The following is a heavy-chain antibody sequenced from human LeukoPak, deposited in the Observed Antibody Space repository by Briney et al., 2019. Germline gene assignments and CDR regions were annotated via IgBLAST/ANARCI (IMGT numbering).Heavy chain of an antibody. CDR1: GFTFSSYA. CDR2: IGASGGST. D-gene: IGHD3-10*01. Sequence: PGGSLRLSCAASGFTFSSYAMSWVRQAPGMGLEWVSGIGASGGSTYYADSMKGRFTISRDNSKNTLYLQMNSLRADDTAMYYCARDPNHGAIDYWGQGTLVTVSS. V-gene: IGHV3-23*01. J-gene: IGHJ4*02. CDR3: ARDPNHGAIDY.